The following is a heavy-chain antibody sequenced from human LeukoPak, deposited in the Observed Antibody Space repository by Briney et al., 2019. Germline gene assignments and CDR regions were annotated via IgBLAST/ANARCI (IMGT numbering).Heavy chain of an antibody. Sequence: ASVEVSCKASGYTFTSYYILWVRQAPGQGLEWMGFINPSGGSTSYPQMFQGRVTMTRDTSTSTVYMELSSLRSEDTAVYYCARNVESGFDIWGQGTMVTVSS. CDR3: ARNVESGFDI. J-gene: IGHJ3*02. V-gene: IGHV1-46*01. D-gene: IGHD3-3*01. CDR1: GYTFTSYY. CDR2: INPSGGST.